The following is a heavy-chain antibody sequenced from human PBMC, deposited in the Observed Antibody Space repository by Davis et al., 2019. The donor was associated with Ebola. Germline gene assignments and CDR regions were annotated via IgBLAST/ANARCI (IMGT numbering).Heavy chain of an antibody. CDR2: ITGSGGNT. V-gene: IGHV3-23*01. CDR1: GFTFSNYA. J-gene: IGHJ6*03. CDR3: AKGEGYIYGLKFHYFYMDV. Sequence: GESLKIFCAASGFTFSNYAMSWVRQAPGKGLEWVSAITGSGGNTYYADSVKGRFTISRDNSKNTVYLQMNSLRAEDTAVYYCAKGEGYIYGLKFHYFYMDVWGKGTTVTVSS. D-gene: IGHD5-18*01.